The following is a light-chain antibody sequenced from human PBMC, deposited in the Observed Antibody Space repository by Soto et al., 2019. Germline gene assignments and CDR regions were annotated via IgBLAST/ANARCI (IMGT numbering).Light chain of an antibody. J-gene: IGLJ3*02. CDR2: EVS. CDR3: NSYTSSNTLNWV. Sequence: QSVLTQPASVSGSPGQSITISCTGTSSDVGGYNYVSWYQQHPGKDPKLMIYEVSNRPSGVSNRFSGSKSGNTASLTISGLQAEDEADYYCNSYTSSNTLNWVFGGGTKVTVL. V-gene: IGLV2-14*01. CDR1: SSDVGGYNY.